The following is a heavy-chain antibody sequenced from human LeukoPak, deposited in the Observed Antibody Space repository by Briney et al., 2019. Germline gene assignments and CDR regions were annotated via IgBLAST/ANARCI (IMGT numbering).Heavy chain of an antibody. CDR2: ISGSGGST. Sequence: GGSLRLSCAASGFTFSSYAMSWVRQAPGKGLEWVSAISGSGGSTYYADSGKGRFTISRDNSKNTLYLQMNSLRAEDTAVYYCAKVRLRYCSSTSCYYFDYWGQGTLVTVSS. CDR1: GFTFSSYA. D-gene: IGHD2-2*01. J-gene: IGHJ4*02. CDR3: AKVRLRYCSSTSCYYFDY. V-gene: IGHV3-23*01.